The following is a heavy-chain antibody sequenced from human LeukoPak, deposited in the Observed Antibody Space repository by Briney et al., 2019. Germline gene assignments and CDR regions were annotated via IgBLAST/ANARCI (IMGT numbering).Heavy chain of an antibody. Sequence: GGSLRLSCAASGFTFSSYGMHWVRQAPGKGLEWVAFIRYDGSNKYYADSVKGRFTISRDNSKNTMYLQMNSLRVEDTAVYYCAKAAYCTSTSCHFSGYAQRPLDSWGQGTLVTVSS. CDR3: AKAAYCTSTSCHFSGYAQRPLDS. CDR1: GFTFSSYG. J-gene: IGHJ4*02. D-gene: IGHD2-2*01. V-gene: IGHV3-30*02. CDR2: IRYDGSNK.